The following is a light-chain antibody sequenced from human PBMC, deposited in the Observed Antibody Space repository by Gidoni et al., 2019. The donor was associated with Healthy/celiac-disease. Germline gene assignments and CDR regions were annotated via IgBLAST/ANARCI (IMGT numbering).Light chain of an antibody. Sequence: DIQMTQSPSSLSASVGDRVTITCRASQSISSYLNWYQQKPGKAPKLLIYAASSLQSGVPSRFSGSGSGTDFTLTISSRQPEDFATYYCQQSDSTRWTFXQXTKVEIK. J-gene: IGKJ1*01. V-gene: IGKV1-39*01. CDR2: AAS. CDR3: QQSDSTRWT. CDR1: QSISSY.